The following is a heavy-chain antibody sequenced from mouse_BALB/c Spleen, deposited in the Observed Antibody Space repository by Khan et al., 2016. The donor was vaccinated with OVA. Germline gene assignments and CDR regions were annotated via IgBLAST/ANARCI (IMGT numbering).Heavy chain of an antibody. Sequence: SGPGLVKPSQSLSLTCTVTGYPITSEYTWNWIRQFPGNKLEWMGFISYSGNTRYNPSLKSRISITRDTSKNQFFLQLNSVTSEETATYYGARKDYYDYDPFPYWGQGTLVTVSA. D-gene: IGHD2-4*01. CDR2: ISYSGNT. CDR1: GYPITSEYT. CDR3: ARKDYYDYDPFPY. V-gene: IGHV3-2*02. J-gene: IGHJ3*01.